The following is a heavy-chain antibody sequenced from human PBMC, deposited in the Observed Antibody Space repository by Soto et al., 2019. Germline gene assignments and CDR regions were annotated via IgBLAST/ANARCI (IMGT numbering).Heavy chain of an antibody. CDR1: GGSISSYF. D-gene: IGHD1-26*01. J-gene: IGHJ4*02. CDR2: IYYTGST. Sequence: SETLSLTCTVSGGSISSYFWSWIRQPPGKGLEWIGYIYYTGSTNYNPSLKSRVTISVDTSKNQFSLKLSSVTAADTAVYYCAGIYSGSPGGTLRYWGQGTLVTVSS. V-gene: IGHV4-59*12. CDR3: AGIYSGSPGGTLRY.